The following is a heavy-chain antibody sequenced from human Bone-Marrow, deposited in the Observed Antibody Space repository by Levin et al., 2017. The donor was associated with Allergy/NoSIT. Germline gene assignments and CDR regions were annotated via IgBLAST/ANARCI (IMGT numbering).Heavy chain of an antibody. CDR2: IGTAADT. CDR1: GFTFRSYD. V-gene: IGHV3-13*01. Sequence: LSLTCAASGFTFRSYDMHWVRPATRKGLECVSTIGTAADTYYPDSVRGRFTITRDNAKNSLYLQMNGLSAGDTAVYYCARYNYAYNAFDIWGQGTMVTVSS. D-gene: IGHD3-10*01. CDR3: ARYNYAYNAFDI. J-gene: IGHJ3*02.